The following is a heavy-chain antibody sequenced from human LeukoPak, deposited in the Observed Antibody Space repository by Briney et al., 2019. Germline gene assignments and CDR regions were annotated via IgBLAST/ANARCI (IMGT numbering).Heavy chain of an antibody. CDR2: FSYSAST. Sequence: SETLSLTCTVSGGSISSYYWSWVRQPPGKGLEWIRYFSYSASTNYNPSRKSRVTISVDTSKNQFSLKLSSVTAADTAVYYCARAGYSYGPDYWGQGTLVTVSS. J-gene: IGHJ4*02. D-gene: IGHD5-18*01. V-gene: IGHV4-59*01. CDR1: GGSISSYY. CDR3: ARAGYSYGPDY.